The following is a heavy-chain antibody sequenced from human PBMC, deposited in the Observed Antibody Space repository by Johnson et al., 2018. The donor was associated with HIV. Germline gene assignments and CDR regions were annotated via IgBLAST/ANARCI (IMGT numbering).Heavy chain of an antibody. Sequence: QVTLVESGGGVVRPGGSLRLSCAASGFTVSSNYMSWVRQAPGKGLEWVSAISGSGSTIYYADSVKGRITISRDNAKNSLYLQMNSLRTEDTAVYYCARVSLYGSDAFDIWGQGTMVTVSS. D-gene: IGHD5-24*01. CDR3: ARVSLYGSDAFDI. J-gene: IGHJ3*02. CDR1: GFTVSSNY. CDR2: ISGSGSTI. V-gene: IGHV3-11*04.